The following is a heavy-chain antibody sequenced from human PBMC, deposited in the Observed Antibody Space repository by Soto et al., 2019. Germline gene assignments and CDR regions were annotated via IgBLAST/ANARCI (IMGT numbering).Heavy chain of an antibody. CDR1: GYIFNNFG. CDR2: IYSKAGTI. D-gene: IGHD3-9*01. Sequence: QVQLVQSGAEVQKPGASVKVSCKTSGYIFNNFGITWVRQAPGLGLEWLGWIYSKAGTINFAQKFQGRVTMTTDTSPSTAYMELRSLAFGGSAVYFCGRDIDFDIGYWGQGTLVTVS. V-gene: IGHV1-18*01. J-gene: IGHJ4*02. CDR3: GRDIDFDIGY.